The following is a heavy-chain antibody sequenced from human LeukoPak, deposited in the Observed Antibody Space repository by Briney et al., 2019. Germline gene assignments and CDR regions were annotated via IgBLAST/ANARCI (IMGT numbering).Heavy chain of an antibody. Sequence: SETLSLTCTVSGGSISGYYWSWIRQPPGKGLEWIGYVHYSGSTNYNRTLRSRVTISADTSKNQFSLKLTSVTAADTAVYYCARDAGPPINRWYSFDSWGQGTLVTVSS. J-gene: IGHJ4*02. CDR2: VHYSGST. V-gene: IGHV4-59*01. D-gene: IGHD2-15*01. CDR1: GGSISGYY. CDR3: ARDAGPPINRWYSFDS.